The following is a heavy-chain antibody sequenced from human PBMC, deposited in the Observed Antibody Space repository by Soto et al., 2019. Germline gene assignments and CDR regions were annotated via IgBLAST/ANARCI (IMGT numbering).Heavy chain of an antibody. D-gene: IGHD3-10*01. V-gene: IGHV3-23*01. CDR3: AKKVNSGSGSQFFDY. CDR2: FRSGGDDETT. Sequence: GGSLRLSCAASGFAFSSYSMSWVRQAPGKGLEWVSGFRSGGDDETTYYADAVRGRFTISRDNSKNTLFLQMNSLRAEDTAIYYCAKKVNSGSGSQFFDYWGQGTLVTVSS. J-gene: IGHJ4*02. CDR1: GFAFSSYS.